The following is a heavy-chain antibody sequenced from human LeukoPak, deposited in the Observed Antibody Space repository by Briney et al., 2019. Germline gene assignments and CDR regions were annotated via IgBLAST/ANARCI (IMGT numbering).Heavy chain of an antibody. CDR1: GGSISSSSYY. V-gene: IGHV4-39*07. D-gene: IGHD2-2*01. Sequence: KPSETLSLTCTVSGGSISSSSYYWGWIRQPPGKGLEWIGSIYYSGSTNYNPSLKSRVTISVDTSKNQFSLKLSSVTAADTAVYYCARCPGDIVVVPMFDPWGQGTLVTVSS. J-gene: IGHJ5*02. CDR3: ARCPGDIVVVPMFDP. CDR2: IYYSGST.